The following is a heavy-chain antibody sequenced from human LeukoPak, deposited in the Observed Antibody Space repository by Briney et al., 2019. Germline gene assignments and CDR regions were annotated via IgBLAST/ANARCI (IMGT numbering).Heavy chain of an antibody. Sequence: SETLSLTCTVSGGSISSGSYYWSWIRQPAGKGLEWIGRIYTSGSTNYNPSLKSRVTISVDTSKNQFSLKLSSVTAADTAVYYCARGRISNLRSRNYYYMDVWGKGTTVTISS. V-gene: IGHV4-61*02. CDR3: ARGRISNLRSRNYYYMDV. D-gene: IGHD4-17*01. CDR2: IYTSGST. J-gene: IGHJ6*03. CDR1: GGSISSGSYY.